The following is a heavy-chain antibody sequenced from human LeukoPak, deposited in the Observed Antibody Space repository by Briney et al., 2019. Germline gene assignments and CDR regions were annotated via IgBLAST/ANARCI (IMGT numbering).Heavy chain of an antibody. CDR3: ARLGNYYDSSGSTNWFDP. CDR2: IYYSGST. CDR1: GGSISSSSYY. V-gene: IGHV4-39*07. J-gene: IGHJ5*02. Sequence: SETLSLTCTVSGGSISSSSYYWGWIRQPPGKGLEWIGSIYYSGSTNYNPSLKSRVTISVDTSKNQFSLKLSSVTAADTAVYYCARLGNYYDSSGSTNWFDPWGQGTLVTVSS. D-gene: IGHD3-22*01.